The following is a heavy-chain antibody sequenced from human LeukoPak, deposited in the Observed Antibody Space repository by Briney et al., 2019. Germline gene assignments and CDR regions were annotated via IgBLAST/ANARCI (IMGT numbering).Heavy chain of an antibody. J-gene: IGHJ4*02. Sequence: GGSLRLSCAASGFTFSSYGMLWVRQAPGKGLEWVAVISYDGNNKYYADSVKGRFTISRDNSKNTLYLQMNSLRAEDTAVYYCAKELDVGAIPSTGFDYWGQGTLVTVSS. CDR3: AKELDVGAIPSTGFDY. CDR2: ISYDGNNK. CDR1: GFTFSSYG. D-gene: IGHD1-26*01. V-gene: IGHV3-30*18.